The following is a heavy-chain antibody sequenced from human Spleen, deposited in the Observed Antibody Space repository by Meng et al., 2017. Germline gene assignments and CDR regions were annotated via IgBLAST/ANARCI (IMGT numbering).Heavy chain of an antibody. CDR3: ARDDYGTLDY. V-gene: IGHV3-23*01. Sequence: GGSLRLSCVASGFTFTRYAMTWVRQAPGKGLEWVSGISGSGGTTYNADSVKGRFTISRDNSKNTLYLQMNSLRAEDTAVYYCARDDYGTLDYWGQGTLVTVSS. J-gene: IGHJ4*02. CDR1: GFTFTRYA. CDR2: ISGSGGTT. D-gene: IGHD4/OR15-4a*01.